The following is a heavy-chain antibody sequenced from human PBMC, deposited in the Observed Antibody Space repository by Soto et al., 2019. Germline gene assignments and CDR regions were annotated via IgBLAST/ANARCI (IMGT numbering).Heavy chain of an antibody. CDR2: IYYSGST. Sequence: QVQLQESGPGLVKPSQTLSLTCTVSGGSISSGGYYWSWIRQHPGKGLEGIGYIYYSGSTYHNPSLKSRVTISVNTPKTQFSLKLGSVTAADTAVYYCASAYSNYSGMDVWGQGTTVTVSS. CDR1: GGSISSGGYY. D-gene: IGHD4-4*01. CDR3: ASAYSNYSGMDV. J-gene: IGHJ6*02. V-gene: IGHV4-31*03.